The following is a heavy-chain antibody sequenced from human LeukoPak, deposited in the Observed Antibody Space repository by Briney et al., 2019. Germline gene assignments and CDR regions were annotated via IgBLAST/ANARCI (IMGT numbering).Heavy chain of an antibody. CDR2: ISYDGSNK. J-gene: IGHJ4*02. CDR1: GFTFSSYG. Sequence: GGSLRLSCAASGFTFSSYGMHWVRQAPGKGLEWVAVISYDGSNKYYADSVKGRFTISRDNSKNTLYLQMNSLRAEDTAVYYCARVGIAAAGNYFDYWGQGTLVTVSS. D-gene: IGHD6-13*01. V-gene: IGHV3-30*03. CDR3: ARVGIAAAGNYFDY.